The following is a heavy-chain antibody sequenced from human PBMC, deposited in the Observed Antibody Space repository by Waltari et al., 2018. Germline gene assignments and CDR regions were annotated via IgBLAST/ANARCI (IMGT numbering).Heavy chain of an antibody. D-gene: IGHD3-16*01. J-gene: IGHJ4*02. CDR3: AKFSLQGFNYGLDH. CDR1: GASVHSYV. V-gene: IGHV4-4*07. Sequence: QVQLRESGPEVVKASETLTLTCSVSGASVHSYVWSWIRQPAGEGLEWIGRLKPSGDNNHNPSLRSRVSMSHDTAKNAVSLRVTSVTAADTAVYYCAKFSLQGFNYGLDHWGQGVQVTVSS. CDR2: LKPSGDN.